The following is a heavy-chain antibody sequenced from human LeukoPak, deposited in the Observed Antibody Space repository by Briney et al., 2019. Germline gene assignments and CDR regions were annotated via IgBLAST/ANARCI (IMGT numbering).Heavy chain of an antibody. J-gene: IGHJ4*02. D-gene: IGHD2-15*01. Sequence: SGGSLRLSCAASGFTFSSYWMSWVRQAPGKGLEWVANIKQDGSEKYYVDSVKGRFTISRDNAKNSLYLQMNSLRAEDTAVYYCASGYCSGGRCSSSLFDYWGQGTLVTVSS. CDR1: GFTFSSYW. CDR3: ASGYCSGGRCSSSLFDY. CDR2: IKQDGSEK. V-gene: IGHV3-7*01.